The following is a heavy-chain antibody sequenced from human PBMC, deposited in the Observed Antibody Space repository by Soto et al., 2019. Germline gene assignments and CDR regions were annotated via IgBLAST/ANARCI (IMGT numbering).Heavy chain of an antibody. V-gene: IGHV1-8*01. CDR2: MNPNSGNT. Sequence: QVQLVQSGAEVKKPGASVKVSCKASGYTFTSYDINWVRQATGQGLEWMGWMNPNSGNTGYAQKFQGRVTMTRYTSISTAYRELSSLRSEDTAVYYRARGWRGFGGVDYWGQGTLVTVSS. CDR1: GYTFTSYD. CDR3: ARGWRGFGGVDY. D-gene: IGHD3-10*01. J-gene: IGHJ4*02.